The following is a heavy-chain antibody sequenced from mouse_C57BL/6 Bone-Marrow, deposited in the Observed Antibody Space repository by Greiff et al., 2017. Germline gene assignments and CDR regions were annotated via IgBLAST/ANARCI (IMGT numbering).Heavy chain of an antibody. D-gene: IGHD2-4*01. CDR1: GFTFSSYA. CDR3: ARDRGLRPFAY. CDR2: ISDGGSYT. Sequence: EVQLVESGGGLVKPGGSLKLSCAASGFTFSSYAMSWVRQTPEKRLEWVATISDGGSYTYYPDNVKGRFTISRDNAKNNLYLQMSHLKSEDTAMYYCARDRGLRPFAYWGQGTLVTVSA. J-gene: IGHJ3*01. V-gene: IGHV5-4*01.